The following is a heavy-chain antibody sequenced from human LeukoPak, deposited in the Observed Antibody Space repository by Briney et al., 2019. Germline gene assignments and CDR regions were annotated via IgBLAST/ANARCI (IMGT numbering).Heavy chain of an antibody. Sequence: GGSLRLSSAASGFTFSSYAMSWVRQAPGKGLEWVSAISGSGGSTYYADSVKGRFTISRDNSKNTLYLQMNSLRAEDTAVYYCAKWQSSSWYLNWFDPWGQGTLVTVSS. CDR2: ISGSGGST. CDR1: GFTFSSYA. D-gene: IGHD6-13*01. J-gene: IGHJ5*02. CDR3: AKWQSSSWYLNWFDP. V-gene: IGHV3-23*01.